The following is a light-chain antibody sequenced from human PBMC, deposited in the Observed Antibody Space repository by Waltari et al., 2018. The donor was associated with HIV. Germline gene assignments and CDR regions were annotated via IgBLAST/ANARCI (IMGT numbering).Light chain of an antibody. CDR2: DTY. CDR1: SSDIGSYS. V-gene: IGLV1-51*01. J-gene: IGLJ3*02. CDR3: ATWDNSLSIGV. Sequence: QSVLTQPPSVSAAPGQKVTISCSGSSSDIGSYSVSWYQQFPGTAPRRLIFDTYKRPSGIPDRFSASKSGTSATLDITGLQTRDEADYYCATWDNSLSIGVFGGGTKLTVL.